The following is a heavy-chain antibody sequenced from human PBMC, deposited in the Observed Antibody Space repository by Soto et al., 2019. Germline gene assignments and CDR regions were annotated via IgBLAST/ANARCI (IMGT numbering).Heavy chain of an antibody. D-gene: IGHD3-22*01. CDR2: ISAGGGKT. V-gene: IGHV3-23*01. CDR3: AKGRYYDICGYGDC. CDR1: GFTFNTYA. Sequence: EVQLLESGGGLVQPGGSLRLSCAASGFTFNTYATYAMGWARQAPGKGLEWVSSISAGGGKTYYADSVKGRFTISRDNSKNTLYLQMSSLRAEDTAIYYCAKGRYYDICGYGDCWGRGTLVTVSS. J-gene: IGHJ4*02.